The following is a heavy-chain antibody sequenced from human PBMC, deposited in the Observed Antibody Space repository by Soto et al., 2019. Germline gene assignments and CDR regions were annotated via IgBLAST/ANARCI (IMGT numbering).Heavy chain of an antibody. CDR3: ARAMTSVRPPTKGEY. D-gene: IGHD3-16*01. J-gene: IGHJ4*02. CDR1: GFTFSTYW. Sequence: EVQLVESGGGLVQPGGSLRLSCAASGFTFSTYWMHWVRQAPGKGPVWVSRISSDGSVTDYAGSVKGRFTISRDTAKDPIYLQMKSLRADDTGVYYCARAMTSVRPPTKGEYWGKGSLVTVSS. V-gene: IGHV3-74*01. CDR2: ISSDGSVT.